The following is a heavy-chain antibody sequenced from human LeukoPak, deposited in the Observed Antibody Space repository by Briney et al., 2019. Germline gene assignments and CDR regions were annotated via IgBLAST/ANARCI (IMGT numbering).Heavy chain of an antibody. CDR2: ISSSSSYI. D-gene: IGHD4/OR15-4a*01. V-gene: IGHV3-21*04. CDR1: GFTFSYNS. J-gene: IGHJ4*02. Sequence: GGSLRLSCAASGFTFSYNSMNWVRQAPEKGLEWVSFISSSSSYIYYADSVKGRFTISRDNSKNTLYLQMNSLRGEDTALYFCANEVRPNDYWGQGTLVTVSS. CDR3: ANEVRPNDY.